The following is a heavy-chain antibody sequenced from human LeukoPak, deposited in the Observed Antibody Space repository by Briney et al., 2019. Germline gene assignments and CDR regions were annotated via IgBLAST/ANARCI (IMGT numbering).Heavy chain of an antibody. CDR1: GFTFSSYD. Sequence: GGSLRLSCAASGFTFSSYDMHWVRQAAGRGLEWVSTFGTTDDTYYVGSVKGRFTISRENAKNSLYLQMSSLRVGDTAAYYCAIAVAGTRYIQHWGQGTLVTVSS. D-gene: IGHD6-19*01. J-gene: IGHJ1*01. CDR3: AIAVAGTRYIQH. CDR2: FGTTDDT. V-gene: IGHV3-13*01.